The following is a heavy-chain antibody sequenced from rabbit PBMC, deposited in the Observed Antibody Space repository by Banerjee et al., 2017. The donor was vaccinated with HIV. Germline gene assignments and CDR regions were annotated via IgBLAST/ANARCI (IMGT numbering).Heavy chain of an antibody. CDR1: GFDFSTYG. V-gene: IGHV1S47*01. J-gene: IGHJ4*01. CDR3: ARDLAGVIGWNFDL. CDR2: IDPIFGSA. D-gene: IGHD4-1*01. Sequence: QEQLVESGGGLVQPGGSLKLSCKASGFDFSTYGVSWVRQAPGKGLEWIGYIDPIFGSAYYASWVNGRFTISRHNAQNTLSLQLTSLTAADTATYFCARDLAGVIGWNFDLWGQGTLVTVS.